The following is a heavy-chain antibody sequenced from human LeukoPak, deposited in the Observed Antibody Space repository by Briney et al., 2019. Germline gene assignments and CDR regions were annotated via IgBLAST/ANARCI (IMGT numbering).Heavy chain of an antibody. V-gene: IGHV1-2*02. CDR3: ARDYYSGTYAH. D-gene: IGHD1-26*01. J-gene: IGHJ4*02. CDR2: INPNNGGT. CDR1: GYTFTGYY. Sequence: ASVKVSCKASGYTFTGYYMHWVRQAPGQGLEWMGWINPNNGGTYYAQKFQDRVTMTSDTSISTAYMGLSSLTSDDTALYYCARDYYSGTYAHWGQGTLVTVSS.